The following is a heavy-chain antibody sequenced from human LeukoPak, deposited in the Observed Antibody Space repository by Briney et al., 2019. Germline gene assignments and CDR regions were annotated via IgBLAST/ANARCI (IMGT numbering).Heavy chain of an antibody. J-gene: IGHJ3*02. Sequence: SETLSLTCTVSGGSISLYYWNWIRQPPGKGLEWIGYIYYSGSTNYNPSLKSRVTISLDTSKHQFSLKMSSVTAADTAVYYCARPRGYSNDAFDIWGQGTMVTVSS. CDR2: IYYSGST. D-gene: IGHD5-18*01. CDR1: GGSISLYY. CDR3: ARPRGYSNDAFDI. V-gene: IGHV4-59*01.